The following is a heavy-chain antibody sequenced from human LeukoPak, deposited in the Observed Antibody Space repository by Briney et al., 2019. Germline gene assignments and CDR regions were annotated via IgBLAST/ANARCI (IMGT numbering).Heavy chain of an antibody. CDR1: GFTFDVYG. CDR3: ARDSWAGRNYYYYYMDV. V-gene: IGHV3-20*04. J-gene: IGHJ6*03. CDR2: INWNGGST. Sequence: GGSLRLSCAASGFTFDVYGMSWVRQAPGKGLEWVSGINWNGGSTGYADSVKGRFTISRDNAKNSLYLQMNSLRAEDTALYYCARDSWAGRNYYYYYMDVWGKGTTVTVSS. D-gene: IGHD1-26*01.